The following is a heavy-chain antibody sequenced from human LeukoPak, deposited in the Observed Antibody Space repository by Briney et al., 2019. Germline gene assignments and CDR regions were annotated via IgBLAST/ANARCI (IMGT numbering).Heavy chain of an antibody. Sequence: SETLSLTCGVYGGSFSGYYWSWIRQPPGKGLEWIGEINHSGSTTYNPSLKSRVTISIDTAKNQFSLKLSSVTAAETAVYFCARGVNNWNIDVFDIWGQGTMVTVSS. D-gene: IGHD1-1*01. CDR1: GGSFSGYY. CDR2: INHSGST. V-gene: IGHV4-34*01. CDR3: ARGVNNWNIDVFDI. J-gene: IGHJ3*02.